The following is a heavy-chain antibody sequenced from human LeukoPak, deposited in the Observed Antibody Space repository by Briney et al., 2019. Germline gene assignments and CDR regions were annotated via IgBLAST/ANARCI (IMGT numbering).Heavy chain of an antibody. J-gene: IGHJ4*02. D-gene: IGHD2-21*02. CDR1: GGSISSGSYY. CDR2: IYYSGST. V-gene: IGHV4-39*01. CDR3: ARQVFAYCGGDCYFLGGHFDY. Sequence: PSETLSLTYTVSGGSISSGSYYWSWIRQPAGKGLEWIGRIYYSGSTYYNPSLKSRVTISVDTSKNQFSLKLSSVTAADTAVYYCARQVFAYCGGDCYFLGGHFDYWGQGTLVTVSS.